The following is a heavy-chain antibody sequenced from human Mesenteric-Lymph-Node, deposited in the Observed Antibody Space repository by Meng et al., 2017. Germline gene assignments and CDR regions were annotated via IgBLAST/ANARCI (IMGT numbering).Heavy chain of an antibody. D-gene: IGHD4-23*01. CDR2: IYPGDSDT. J-gene: IGHJ3*02. CDR1: GYSFTSYW. V-gene: IGHV5-51*01. CDR3: ATTTVVQDDAFDI. Sequence: KVSCKGSGYSFTSYWIGWVRQMPGKGLEWMGIIYPGDSDTRYSPSFQGQVTISADKSISTAYLQWSSLKASDTAMYYCATTTVVQDDAFDIWGQGTMVTVSS.